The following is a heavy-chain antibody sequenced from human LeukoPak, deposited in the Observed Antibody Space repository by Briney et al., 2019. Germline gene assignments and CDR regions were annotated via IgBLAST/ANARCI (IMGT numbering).Heavy chain of an antibody. CDR1: GFTFSSYS. J-gene: IGHJ4*02. Sequence: GGSLRLSCAASGFTFSSYSMNWVRQAPGKGLEWVSSISSSSSYIYYADSVKGPFTISRDNAKNSLYLQMNSLRAEDTAVYYCARGVLRLGELSRFYFDYWGQGTLVTVSS. D-gene: IGHD3-16*02. CDR2: ISSSSSYI. V-gene: IGHV3-21*01. CDR3: ARGVLRLGELSRFYFDY.